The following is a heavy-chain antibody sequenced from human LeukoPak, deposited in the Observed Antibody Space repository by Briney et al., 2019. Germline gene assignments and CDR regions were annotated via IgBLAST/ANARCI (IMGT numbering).Heavy chain of an antibody. CDR1: GLVFSRYW. Sequence: GGSLRLSCAASGLVFSRYWMHWVRQAPGLGLEWVSTISSDGGTTHYADSVTGRFTMSRDNAKNTLYLLMNSLEGEDAAVYYCAPLYFDPWGQGTLVTVSS. D-gene: IGHD5/OR15-5a*01. CDR3: APLYFDP. J-gene: IGHJ5*02. V-gene: IGHV3-74*01. CDR2: ISSDGGTT.